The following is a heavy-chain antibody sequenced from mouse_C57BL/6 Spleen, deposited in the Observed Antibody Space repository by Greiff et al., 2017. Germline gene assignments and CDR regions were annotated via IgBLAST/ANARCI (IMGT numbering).Heavy chain of an antibody. V-gene: IGHV1-59*01. CDR1: GYTFTSYW. CDR3: ARSNYGSSRYAMDY. CDR2: IDPSDSYT. Sequence: QVQLQQPGAELVRPGTSVKLSCKASGYTFTSYWMHWVKQRPGQGLEWIGVIDPSDSYTNYNQKFKGKATLTVDTSSSTAYMQLSSLTSEDSAVYYGARSNYGSSRYAMDYWGQGTSVTVSS. J-gene: IGHJ4*01. D-gene: IGHD1-1*01.